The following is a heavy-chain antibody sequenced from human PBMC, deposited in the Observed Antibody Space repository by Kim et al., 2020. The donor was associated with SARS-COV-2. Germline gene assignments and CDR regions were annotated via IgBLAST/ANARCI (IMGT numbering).Heavy chain of an antibody. CDR3: ARHSGSYSDFDY. J-gene: IGHJ4*02. Sequence: TYDADSVKCRFTSARDNSKNTLYLQMNSLRAEDTAVYYCARHSGSYSDFDYWGQGTLVTVSS. CDR2: T. V-gene: IGHV3-53*01. D-gene: IGHD1-26*01.